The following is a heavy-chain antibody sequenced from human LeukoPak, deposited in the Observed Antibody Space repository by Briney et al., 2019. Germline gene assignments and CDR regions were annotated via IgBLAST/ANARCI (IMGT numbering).Heavy chain of an antibody. CDR2: IYYSGST. CDR3: ARGITGTPDAFDI. J-gene: IGHJ3*02. V-gene: IGHV4-59*01. CDR1: GGSISSYY. D-gene: IGHD1-20*01. Sequence: PSETLSLTCTVSGGSISSYYWSWIRQPPGKGLEWIGYIYYSGSTNYNPSLKSRVTISVDTSKNQFSLKLSSVTAADTAVYYCARGITGTPDAFDIWGQGTMVTVSS.